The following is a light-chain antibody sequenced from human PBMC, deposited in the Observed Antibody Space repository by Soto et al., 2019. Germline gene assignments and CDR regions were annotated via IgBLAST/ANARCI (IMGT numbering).Light chain of an antibody. CDR1: SSNIGAGYD. Sequence: QSVLTQPPSVSGAPGQRVTISCTGSSSNIGAGYDVHWYQQLPGTAPKLLIYGNSNRPSGVPDRFSGSKSGTSASLAITGLQAADEADDYCQSSDSSLSGSVFGTGTKLTVL. J-gene: IGLJ1*01. CDR2: GNS. CDR3: QSSDSSLSGSV. V-gene: IGLV1-40*01.